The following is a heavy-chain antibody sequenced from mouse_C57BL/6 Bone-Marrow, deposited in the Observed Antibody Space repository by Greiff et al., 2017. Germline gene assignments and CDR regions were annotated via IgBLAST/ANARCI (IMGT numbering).Heavy chain of an antibody. CDR1: GYTFTDYY. Sequence: VQRVESGAELVRPGASVKLSCKASGYTFTDYYINWVKQRPGQGLEWIARIYPGSGNTYYNEKFKGKATLTAEKSSSTAYMQLSSLTSEDSAVYFCARYTTVVASFFYYAMDYWGQGTSVTVSS. J-gene: IGHJ4*01. D-gene: IGHD1-1*01. V-gene: IGHV1-76*01. CDR2: IYPGSGNT. CDR3: ARYTTVVASFFYYAMDY.